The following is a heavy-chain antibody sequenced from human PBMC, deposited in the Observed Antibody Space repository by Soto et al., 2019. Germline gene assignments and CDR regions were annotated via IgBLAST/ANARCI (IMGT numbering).Heavy chain of an antibody. CDR2: IIPILGIA. CDR1: GGTFSSYT. J-gene: IGHJ6*02. D-gene: IGHD3-9*01. CDR3: ASANYDILTGYPDYYYYGMDV. V-gene: IGHV1-69*02. Sequence: QVQLVQSGAEVKKPGSSVKVSCKASGGTFSSYTISWVRQAPGQGLEWMGRIIPILGIANYAQKFQGRVTITADKSTSKAYMELSSLRSEDTAVYYCASANYDILTGYPDYYYYGMDVWGQGTTVTVSS.